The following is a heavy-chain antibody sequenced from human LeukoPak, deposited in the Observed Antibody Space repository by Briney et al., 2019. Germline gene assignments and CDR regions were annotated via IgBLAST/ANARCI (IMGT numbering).Heavy chain of an antibody. D-gene: IGHD3-10*01. CDR1: GFTFSSYG. J-gene: IGHJ4*02. CDR2: IRYDGSNK. V-gene: IGHV3-30*02. Sequence: PGGSLRLSCAASGFTFSSYGMHWVRQAPGKGLEWVAFIRYDGSNKYYADSVKGRFTISRDNSKNTLYLQMNSLRAEDTAVYYCAKVLLWFGESYYFDYWGQGTLVTVSS. CDR3: AKVLLWFGESYYFDY.